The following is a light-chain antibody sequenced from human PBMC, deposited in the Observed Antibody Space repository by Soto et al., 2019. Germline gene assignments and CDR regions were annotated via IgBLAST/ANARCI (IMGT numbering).Light chain of an antibody. CDR2: AVT. CDR1: SSDIGADDF. Sequence: QSALTQPASVSGSPGQSITISCTGTSSDIGADDFVSWYQLHPDNTPKLIIFAVTYRPSGISHRFSASKSGNTASLTISGLEAEDEAIYYCSSYSSRTFPHVVFGGGTKLTVL. CDR3: SSYSSRTFPHVV. J-gene: IGLJ2*01. V-gene: IGLV2-14*01.